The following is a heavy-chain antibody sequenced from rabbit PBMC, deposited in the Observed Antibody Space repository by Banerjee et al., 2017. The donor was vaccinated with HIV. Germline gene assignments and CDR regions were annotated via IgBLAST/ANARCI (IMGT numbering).Heavy chain of an antibody. D-gene: IGHD7-1*01. V-gene: IGHV1S40*01. J-gene: IGHJ4*01. Sequence: QSLEESGGGLVKPGASLTLTCTASGFSFSSSYYMCWVRQAPGKGLEWIACIYVGSSGSTYYASWAKGRFTISKTSSTTVTLQMTSLTAADTATYFCARAGYGGVGYGTLWGPGTLVTVS. CDR3: ARAGYGGVGYGTL. CDR1: GFSFSSSYY. CDR2: IYVGSSGST.